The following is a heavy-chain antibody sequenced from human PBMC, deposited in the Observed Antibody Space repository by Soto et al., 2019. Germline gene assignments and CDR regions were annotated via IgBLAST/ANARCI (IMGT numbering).Heavy chain of an antibody. CDR2: ISDDGRNT. J-gene: IGHJ6*02. D-gene: IGHD4-17*01. Sequence: QAQLVESGGGVVQPGRSLRLSCEVSGFRFSSYGVHWVRQAPGKGLEWVALISDDGRNTFYPDSVKGRFSIPRDNSKNTVYLQMNSLRAEDTAVYYCAKDPRGNGDVTHYYNGMDVWGQGTTVTVSS. CDR3: AKDPRGNGDVTHYYNGMDV. CDR1: GFRFSSYG. V-gene: IGHV3-30*18.